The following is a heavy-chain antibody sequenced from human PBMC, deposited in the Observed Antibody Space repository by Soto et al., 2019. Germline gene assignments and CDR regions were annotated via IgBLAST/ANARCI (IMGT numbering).Heavy chain of an antibody. D-gene: IGHD3-3*01. CDR3: ARAYYDFWRNWYFDL. Sequence: EVQLVESGGGLVQPGGSLRLSCAASGFTFSSYWMSWFRQAPGKGLEWVAIIKQDGSEKYYVDSVKGRFTISRDNAKNSLYLQMNSLRAEDTAVYYCARAYYDFWRNWYFDLWGRGTLVTVSS. J-gene: IGHJ2*01. CDR1: GFTFSSYW. CDR2: IKQDGSEK. V-gene: IGHV3-7*01.